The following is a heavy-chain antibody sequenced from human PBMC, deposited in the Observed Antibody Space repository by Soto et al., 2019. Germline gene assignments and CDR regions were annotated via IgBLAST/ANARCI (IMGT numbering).Heavy chain of an antibody. Sequence: QVQLQESGPGLVKPSQTLSLTCTVSGGSISSGDYYWSWIRQPPGKGLEWIGYIYYSGSTYYNPSLKSRVTISVDTSKNQFSLKLSSVTAADTAVYYCARADRPNRVGATTRAFDIWGQGTMVTVSS. CDR3: ARADRPNRVGATTRAFDI. V-gene: IGHV4-30-4*01. D-gene: IGHD1-26*01. CDR2: IYYSGST. CDR1: GGSISSGDYY. J-gene: IGHJ3*02.